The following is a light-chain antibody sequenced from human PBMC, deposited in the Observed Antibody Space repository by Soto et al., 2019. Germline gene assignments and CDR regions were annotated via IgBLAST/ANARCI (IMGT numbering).Light chain of an antibody. CDR3: QAWDTGTLI. CDR1: KWGNKI. V-gene: IGLV3-1*01. CDR2: QDS. J-gene: IGLJ2*01. Sequence: SYELTQPPSVSVSPGQTASITCSGNKWGNKIVCWYQQKAGQSPVLLIYQDSQRPSGIPGRFSGSNSGNTATLTISGTQAMDDADYYCQAWDTGTLIFGGGTKLTVL.